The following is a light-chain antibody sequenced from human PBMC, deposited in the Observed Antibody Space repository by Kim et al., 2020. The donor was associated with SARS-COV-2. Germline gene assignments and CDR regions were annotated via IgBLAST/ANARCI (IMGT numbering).Light chain of an antibody. J-gene: IGLJ3*02. CDR3: QTWGTGIRV. Sequence: QLVLTQSPSASASLGASVKLTCTLSSGHRNYAIAWHQQQPEKGPRYLMKLNSDGIHSKGDGIPDRFSGSSSGAERYLTISSLQSEDEADYYCQTWGTGIRVFGGGTKLTVL. CDR2: LNSDGIH. V-gene: IGLV4-69*01. CDR1: SGHRNYA.